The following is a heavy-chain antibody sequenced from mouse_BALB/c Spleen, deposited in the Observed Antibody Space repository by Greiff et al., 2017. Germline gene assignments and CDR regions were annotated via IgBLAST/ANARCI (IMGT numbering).Heavy chain of an antibody. V-gene: IGHV3-8*02. Sequence: EVKLQESGPSLVKPSQTLSLTCSVTGDSITSGYWNWIRKFPGNKLEYMGYISYSGSTYYNPSLKSRISITRDTSKNQYYLQLNSVTTEDTATYYCARSAIYYGNWDYYAMDYWGQGTSVTVSS. J-gene: IGHJ4*01. D-gene: IGHD2-1*01. CDR1: GDSITSGY. CDR3: ARSAIYYGNWDYYAMDY. CDR2: ISYSGST.